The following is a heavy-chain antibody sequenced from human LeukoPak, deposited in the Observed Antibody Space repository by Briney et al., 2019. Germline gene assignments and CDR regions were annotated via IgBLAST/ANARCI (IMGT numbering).Heavy chain of an antibody. V-gene: IGHV1-69*01. CDR2: IIPIFGTA. CDR1: GGTFISYA. D-gene: IGHD5-12*01. CDR3: ARDGNGGYAGY. J-gene: IGHJ4*02. Sequence: SVKDSCKASGGTFISYAISWVRQAPGQGLEWMGGIIPIFGTANYAQKFQGRVTITADESTSTAYRELSSLRSEDTAVYYCARDGNGGYAGYWGQGTLVSVST.